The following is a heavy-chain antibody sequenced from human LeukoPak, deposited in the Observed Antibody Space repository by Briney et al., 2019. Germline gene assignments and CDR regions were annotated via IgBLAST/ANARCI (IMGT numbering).Heavy chain of an antibody. CDR3: AGNLYGMDV. CDR1: GFTFNRFY. V-gene: IGHV3-64*04. J-gene: IGHJ6*02. CDR2: ISSNGATT. Sequence: GGSLRLSCSASGFTFNRFYLHWVRQAPGKGLEFVSHISSNGATTYYADSVKGRFTISRDNSKNTLYLQMNSLRAEDTAVYYCAGNLYGMDVWGQGTTVTVSS.